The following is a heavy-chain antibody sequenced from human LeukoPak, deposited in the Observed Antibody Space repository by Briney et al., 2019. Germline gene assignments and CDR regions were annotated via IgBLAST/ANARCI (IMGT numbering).Heavy chain of an antibody. Sequence: GGSLRLSCAASGFTSRNYGMHWVRQAPGKGLEWVAIIWYDGSRKYYLDSVKGRFTISRDNSKNMLYLQMNSLRAEDTAVYYCATVRSSDGNFYIDYWGQGTLVTVSS. D-gene: IGHD2-15*01. V-gene: IGHV3-33*01. CDR2: IWYDGSRK. CDR1: GFTSRNYG. J-gene: IGHJ4*02. CDR3: ATVRSSDGNFYIDY.